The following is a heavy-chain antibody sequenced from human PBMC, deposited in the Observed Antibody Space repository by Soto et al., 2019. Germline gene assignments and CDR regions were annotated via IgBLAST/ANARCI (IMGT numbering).Heavy chain of an antibody. Sequence: PGGSLRLSCTASGFTVSSRYMNWVRQAPGKGLEWVSIIWNGGNTYYAESVKGRFIISRDNSKNTLYLQMNSLRVEDTAVYYCARDSLMGVWGKGTTVTVSS. CDR2: IWNGGNT. CDR1: GFTVSSRY. D-gene: IGHD3-16*02. V-gene: IGHV3-66*01. J-gene: IGHJ6*04. CDR3: ARDSLMGV.